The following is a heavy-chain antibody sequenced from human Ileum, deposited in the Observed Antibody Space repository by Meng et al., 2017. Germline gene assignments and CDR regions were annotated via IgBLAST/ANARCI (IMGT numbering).Heavy chain of an antibody. CDR1: GGASVNSGDSY. J-gene: IGHJ4*02. CDR3: ARGIGATGLFDS. Sequence: QVQLQESGPGLVKPSQTLSLTCTVSGGASVNSGDSYWTWIRQHPEKSLEWIGSIHYRGTTFNNPSLMSRSTMSVDTSTSQFSLRLSSVTAADTALYFCARGIGATGLFDSWGQGILVTVSS. CDR2: IHYRGTT. V-gene: IGHV4-31*03. D-gene: IGHD6-13*01.